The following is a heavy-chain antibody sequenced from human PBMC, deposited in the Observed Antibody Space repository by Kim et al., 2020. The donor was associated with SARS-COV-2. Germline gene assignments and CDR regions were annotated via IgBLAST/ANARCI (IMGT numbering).Heavy chain of an antibody. V-gene: IGHV3-7*01. D-gene: IGHD2-15*01. CDR2: IKQDGSEK. CDR3: AREACSGGSCYSGYFQH. Sequence: GGSLRLSCAASRFTVSSYWMSWVRQAPGKGLEWVANIKQDGSEKYYVDSVKGRFTISRDNAKNSLYLQMNSLRAEDTAVYYCAREACSGGSCYSGYFQHWGQSTLFTVSS. CDR1: RFTVSSYW. J-gene: IGHJ1*01.